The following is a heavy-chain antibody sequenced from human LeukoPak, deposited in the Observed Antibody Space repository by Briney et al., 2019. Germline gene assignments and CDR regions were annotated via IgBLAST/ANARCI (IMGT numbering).Heavy chain of an antibody. D-gene: IGHD5-12*01. Sequence: GGSLRLSCAASGFAFSSFWIHWVRQVPGKGLVWVSRINSDGFSTSYADSVKGRFTISRDNAKNSLYLQMNSLRAEDTAVYYCAISVRGYGGYGGCWGQGTLVTVSS. CDR1: GFAFSSFW. V-gene: IGHV3-74*01. J-gene: IGHJ4*02. CDR2: INSDGFST. CDR3: AISVRGYGGYGGC.